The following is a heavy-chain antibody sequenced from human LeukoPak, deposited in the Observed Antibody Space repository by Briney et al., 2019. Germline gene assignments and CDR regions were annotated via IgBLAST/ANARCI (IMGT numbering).Heavy chain of an antibody. J-gene: IGHJ4*02. Sequence: GGSLRLSCAASGFTFSSYGMSWVRQAPGKGLEWVSAISGSGSSTYYAASVKGRFTISRDNSENTLFLRMNSLRAEDTAVYYCAKATGYLLWGQGTLVIVSS. V-gene: IGHV3-23*01. CDR2: ISGSGSST. CDR1: GFTFSSYG. CDR3: AKATGYLL. D-gene: IGHD1-14*01.